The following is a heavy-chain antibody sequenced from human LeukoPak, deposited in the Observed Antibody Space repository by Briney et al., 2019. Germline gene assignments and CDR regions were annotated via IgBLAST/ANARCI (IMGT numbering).Heavy chain of an antibody. CDR1: GFTLTSYE. D-gene: IGHD6-13*01. Sequence: GGSLRLSCAASGFTLTSYEMNWVRLAPGKGLEWILYISRTGNSIYYADSVKGRFTVSRDSAKNSLYLQMNSLRAEDTAVYYCARGPYSSNWYVDCWGQGTLVTVAS. CDR3: ARGPYSSNWYVDC. J-gene: IGHJ4*02. CDR2: ISRTGNSI. V-gene: IGHV3-48*03.